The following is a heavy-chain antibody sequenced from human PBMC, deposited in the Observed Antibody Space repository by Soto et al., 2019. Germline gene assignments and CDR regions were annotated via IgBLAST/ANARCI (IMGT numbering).Heavy chain of an antibody. J-gene: IGHJ4*02. V-gene: IGHV4-34*01. Sequence: QVQLQQWGAGLLKPSETLSLTCAVYGGSFSGYYWSWIRQAPGKGLEWIGEINHSGSTNYNPSLKSRVTISVDTSKNQFSLTLSSVTAADTAVYYCARTPRGRYCSGGSCSDYWGQGTLVTVSS. CDR3: ARTPRGRYCSGGSCSDY. D-gene: IGHD2-15*01. CDR1: GGSFSGYY. CDR2: INHSGST.